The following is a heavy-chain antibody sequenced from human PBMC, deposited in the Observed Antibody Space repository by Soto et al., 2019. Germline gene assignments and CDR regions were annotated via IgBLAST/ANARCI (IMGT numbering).Heavy chain of an antibody. CDR2: IYHSGST. CDR1: GGSFSGYY. CDR3: ARAVAVPADFEY. D-gene: IGHD6-19*01. Sequence: SETLSLTCAVYGGSFSGYYWSWIRQPPGKGLEWIGEIYHSGSTNYNPSLKSRVTISVDKSKNQFSLKLSSVTAADTAVYYCARAVAVPADFEYWGQGTLVTVSS. J-gene: IGHJ4*02. V-gene: IGHV4-34*01.